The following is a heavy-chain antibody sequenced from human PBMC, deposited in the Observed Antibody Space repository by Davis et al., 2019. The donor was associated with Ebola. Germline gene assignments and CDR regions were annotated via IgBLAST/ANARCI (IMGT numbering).Heavy chain of an antibody. CDR2: ITGSGLYI. CDR1: GFTFSGYT. CDR3: ARGSYCDY. V-gene: IGHV3-21*01. J-gene: IGHJ4*02. Sequence: GGSLRLSCAASGFTFSGYTMNWVRQAPGKGLEWVSSITGSGLYIYYADALKGRFTISRDNSKNTLYLQMNSLRAEDTAVYYCARGSYCDYWGQGTLVTVSS.